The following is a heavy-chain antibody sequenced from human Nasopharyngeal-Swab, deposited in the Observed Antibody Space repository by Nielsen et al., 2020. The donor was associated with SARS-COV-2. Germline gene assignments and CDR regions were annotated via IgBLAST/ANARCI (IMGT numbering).Heavy chain of an antibody. D-gene: IGHD6-13*01. CDR3: ARGGYSTNAFDI. V-gene: IGHV1-8*02. CDR1: GGTFSSYA. J-gene: IGHJ3*02. Sequence: ASVKVSCKASGGTFSSYAINWVRQATGQGLEWMGWMNPNSGNTGYAQKFQGRVTMTRNTSISTAYMELSSLRSEDTAVYYCARGGYSTNAFDIWGQGTMVTVSS. CDR2: MNPNSGNT.